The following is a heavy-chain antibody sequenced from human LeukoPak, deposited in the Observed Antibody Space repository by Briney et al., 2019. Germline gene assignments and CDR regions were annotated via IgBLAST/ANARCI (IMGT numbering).Heavy chain of an antibody. CDR3: AREKFDY. V-gene: IGHV3-7*03. Sequence: GGSLRLSCAASEFTFSRYWMSWVRQAPGKGLEWVANIKQDGSEKYYVDSVKGRFTISRDNAKNSLYLQMNSLRAEDTAVYYCAREKFDYWGQGPLVTVSS. CDR2: IKQDGSEK. J-gene: IGHJ4*02. CDR1: EFTFSRYW.